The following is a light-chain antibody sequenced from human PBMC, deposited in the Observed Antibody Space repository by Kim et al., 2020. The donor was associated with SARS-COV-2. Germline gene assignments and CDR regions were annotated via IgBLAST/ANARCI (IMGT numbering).Light chain of an antibody. J-gene: IGKJ1*01. CDR1: QGISSY. V-gene: IGKV1-8*01. CDR2: AAS. Sequence: AIRITQSPSSLSASTGDRVTITCRASQGISSYLAWYQQKPGKAPKLLIYAASTLQSGVPSRFSGSGSGTDFTLTISCLQSEDFATYYCQRYYSYPRTFGQGTKVDIK. CDR3: QRYYSYPRT.